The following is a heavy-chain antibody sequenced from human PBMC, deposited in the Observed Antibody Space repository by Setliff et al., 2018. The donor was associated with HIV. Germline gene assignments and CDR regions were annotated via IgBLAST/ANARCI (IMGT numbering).Heavy chain of an antibody. CDR1: GYTFTTHD. CDR3: AIRREVVVATTRRGLDI. J-gene: IGHJ3*02. CDR2: MNPNSGNT. Sequence: ASVKVSCKASGYTFTTHDINWVRQAAGQGLEWMGWMNPNSGNTGYAQRFQGRLTMTRNTSISTAYMELNSLMSEDTAVYFCAIRREVVVATTRRGLDIWGQGTMVTVSS. V-gene: IGHV1-8*02. D-gene: IGHD2-15*01.